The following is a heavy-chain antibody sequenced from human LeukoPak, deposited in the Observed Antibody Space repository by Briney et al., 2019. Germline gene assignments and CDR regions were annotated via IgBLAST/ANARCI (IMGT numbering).Heavy chain of an antibody. CDR1: GYTFTSYG. D-gene: IGHD1/OR15-1a*01. J-gene: IGHJ6*03. CDR3: ARSSGTTYYYYYYMDV. Sequence: GASVKVSCKASGYTFTSYGISWVRQAPGQGLEWMGWISAYNGNTNYAQKLQGRVTMTTDTSTSTVYMELRSLRSDDTAVYYCARSSGTTYYYYYYMDVWGKGTTVTVSS. CDR2: ISAYNGNT. V-gene: IGHV1-18*01.